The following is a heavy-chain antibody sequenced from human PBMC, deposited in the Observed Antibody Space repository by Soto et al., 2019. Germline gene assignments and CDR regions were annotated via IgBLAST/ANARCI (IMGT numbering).Heavy chain of an antibody. J-gene: IGHJ3*02. CDR3: ARSSEVTATFAFDI. Sequence: EAQLLESGGGLVQPGGSLRLSCAASGFTFSSFALSWVGQAPGKGLEWVSAVTGSGGSTYYADSVKGRFTISRDNSKDTLYLQLNSLSAENTAVYYCARSSEVTATFAFDIWGQGTMVTVSS. CDR2: VTGSGGST. V-gene: IGHV3-23*01. D-gene: IGHD2-2*01. CDR1: GFTFSSFA.